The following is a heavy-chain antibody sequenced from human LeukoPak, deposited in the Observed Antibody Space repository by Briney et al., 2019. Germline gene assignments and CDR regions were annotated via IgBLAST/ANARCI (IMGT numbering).Heavy chain of an antibody. J-gene: IGHJ4*02. Sequence: SETLSLTCTVSGGSISSYYWSWIRQPPGKGLECIGYIYHSGSTNYNPSLKSRVTISIDTSKNQFSLKLSSVTAADTAVYYCARRRGDGYFDYWGQGTLVTVSS. CDR1: GGSISSYY. CDR2: IYHSGST. V-gene: IGHV4-59*08. CDR3: ARRRGDGYFDY.